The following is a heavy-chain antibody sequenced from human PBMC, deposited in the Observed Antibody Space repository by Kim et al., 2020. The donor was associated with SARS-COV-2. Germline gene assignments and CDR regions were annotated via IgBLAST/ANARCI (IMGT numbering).Heavy chain of an antibody. D-gene: IGHD3-9*01. Sequence: ASVKVSCKASGYTFTSYYMHWVRQAPGQGLEWMGIINPSGGSTSYAQKFQGRVTMTRDTSTSTVYMELSSLRSEDTAVYYCARVGQNDILTGYWGFDYWGQGTLVTVSS. V-gene: IGHV1-46*01. CDR3: ARVGQNDILTGYWGFDY. CDR2: INPSGGST. CDR1: GYTFTSYY. J-gene: IGHJ4*02.